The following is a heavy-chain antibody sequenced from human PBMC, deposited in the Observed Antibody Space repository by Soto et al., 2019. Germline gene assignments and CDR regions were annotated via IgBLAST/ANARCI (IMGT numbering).Heavy chain of an antibody. CDR2: IDSAGRTT. CDR1: GFTFSSDW. V-gene: IGHV3-74*01. J-gene: IGHJ4*02. CDR3: ARWFTGGNFDYFDF. Sequence: GGSLRLSCAASGFTFSSDWMHWFRQAPGKGLVWVSRIDSAGRTTTYADPVKGRFTISRDNAKNTLYLQMNGLRAEDTALYYCARWFTGGNFDYFDFWGQGTQVTVSS. D-gene: IGHD2-21*02.